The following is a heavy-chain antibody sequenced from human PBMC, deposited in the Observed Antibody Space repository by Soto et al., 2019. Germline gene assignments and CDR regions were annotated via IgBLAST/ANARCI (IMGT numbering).Heavy chain of an antibody. CDR2: IYYSGST. CDR1: GGSISSYY. Sequence: ETLSLTCTVSGGSISSYYWSWIRQPPGKGLEWIGYIYYSGSTNYNPSLKSRVTISVDTSKNQFSLKLSSVTAADTAVYYCASSVDTAMAAFDYWGQGTLVTVSS. CDR3: ASSVDTAMAAFDY. D-gene: IGHD5-18*01. V-gene: IGHV4-59*01. J-gene: IGHJ4*02.